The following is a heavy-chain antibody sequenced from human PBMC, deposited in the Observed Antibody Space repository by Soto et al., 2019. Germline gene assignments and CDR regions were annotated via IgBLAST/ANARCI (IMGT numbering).Heavy chain of an antibody. Sequence: ASGKVSCKVSGYTFASTGITWGVQAPGKGLEWMGWISAYNGNTNYAQKLQGRVTMTTDTSTSTAYMELRSLRSDDTAVYYCARDIGNVVVVAATSDYWGQGTLVTVSS. CDR2: ISAYNGNT. D-gene: IGHD2-15*01. CDR3: ARDIGNVVVVAATSDY. CDR1: GYTFASTG. V-gene: IGHV1-18*01. J-gene: IGHJ4*01.